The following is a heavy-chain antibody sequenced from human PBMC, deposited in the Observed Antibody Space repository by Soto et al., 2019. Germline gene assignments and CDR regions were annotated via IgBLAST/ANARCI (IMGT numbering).Heavy chain of an antibody. Sequence: SAALSRTCAVSGGSMSSSDCYWGWLRQTPGKGLEFIGSMYYSGSTYYNPSLKSRLTISVDTSKNQFTLKLISVTAAVTAVYYCAVVDSTGNWFDPWGEGALVTVSS. D-gene: IGHD6-25*01. J-gene: IGHJ5*02. V-gene: IGHV4-39*01. CDR1: GGSMSSSDCY. CDR3: AVVDSTGNWFDP. CDR2: MYYSGST.